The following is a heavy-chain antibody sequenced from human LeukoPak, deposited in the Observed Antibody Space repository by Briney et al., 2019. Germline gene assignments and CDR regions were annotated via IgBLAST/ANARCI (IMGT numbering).Heavy chain of an antibody. V-gene: IGHV4-4*07. J-gene: IGHJ4*02. D-gene: IGHD3-10*01. CDR3: ARGSYYGSGSYYFYFDY. Sequence: SETLSLTCTVSGGSISSYYWSWIRQPAGKGLEWIGRIYTSGSTNYNPSLKSRVTMSVDTSKNQFSLKLSSVTAADTAVYYRARGSYYGSGSYYFYFDYWGQGTLVTVSS. CDR1: GGSISSYY. CDR2: IYTSGST.